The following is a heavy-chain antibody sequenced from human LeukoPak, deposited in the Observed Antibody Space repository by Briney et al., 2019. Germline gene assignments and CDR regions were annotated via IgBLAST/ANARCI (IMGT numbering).Heavy chain of an antibody. D-gene: IGHD6-13*01. V-gene: IGHV1-69*06. Sequence: SVKVSCKASGGTFSSYAISWVRQAPGQGLEWMGGIIPIFNTANYAQKFQGRVTITADKSTSTAYMELSSLRSEDTAVYYCARDHPGYSSSWYFFDYWGQGTLVTVSS. CDR1: GGTFSSYA. CDR2: IIPIFNTA. J-gene: IGHJ4*02. CDR3: ARDHPGYSSSWYFFDY.